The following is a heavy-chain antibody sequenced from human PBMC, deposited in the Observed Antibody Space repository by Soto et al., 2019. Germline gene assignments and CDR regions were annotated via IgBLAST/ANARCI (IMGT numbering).Heavy chain of an antibody. V-gene: IGHV4-59*01. D-gene: IGHD6-13*01. CDR1: GGSISSYY. Sequence: PSETLSLTCTVSGGSISSYYWSWIRQPPGKGLEWIGYIYYSGSTNYNPSLKSRVTISVDTSKNQFSLKLSSVTAADTAVYYCARDSGEQQLDGYYYYGMDVWGQGTTVTVSS. CDR2: IYYSGST. J-gene: IGHJ6*02. CDR3: ARDSGEQQLDGYYYYGMDV.